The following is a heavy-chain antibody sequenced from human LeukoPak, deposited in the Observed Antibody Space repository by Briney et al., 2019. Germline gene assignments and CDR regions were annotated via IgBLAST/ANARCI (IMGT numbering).Heavy chain of an antibody. CDR1: GGSISSYY. D-gene: IGHD4-17*01. CDR2: IYYSGST. J-gene: IGHJ4*02. V-gene: IGHV4-59*12. CDR3: ARDGYGEGALVY. Sequence: SETLSLTCTVSGGSISSYYWSWIRQPPGKGLEWIGYIYYSGSTNYNPSLKSRVTISVDTSKNQFSLKLSSVTAADTAVYYCARDGYGEGALVYWGQGTLVTVSS.